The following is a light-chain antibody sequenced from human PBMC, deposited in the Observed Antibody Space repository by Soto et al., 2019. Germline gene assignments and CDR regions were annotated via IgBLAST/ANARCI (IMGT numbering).Light chain of an antibody. CDR1: SSDVGGYNY. Sequence: QSVLTQPPSASGSPGQSVTISCTGTSSDVGGYNYVSWYQQHPGKAPKLMIYEVSKRPSGVPDRFSGSKSGNTASLTVSGLQHEDAADYYCSSYAGSNKSVFGTGTKLTVL. CDR3: SSYAGSNKSV. V-gene: IGLV2-8*01. CDR2: EVS. J-gene: IGLJ1*01.